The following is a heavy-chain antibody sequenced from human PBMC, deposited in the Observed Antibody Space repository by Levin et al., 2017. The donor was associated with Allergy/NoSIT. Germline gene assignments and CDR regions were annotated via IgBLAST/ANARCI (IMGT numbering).Heavy chain of an antibody. Sequence: GESLKISCAASGFTFSDPGMHWVRQAPGKGLEWLAMISHDGSNQFYAESVEGRFTVSRDNSKNTMYLEMKDLRPEDTAVYHCAKEWQYCGRSSCPLHHDVLDLWGQGTMVTVSS. J-gene: IGHJ3*01. D-gene: IGHD4-23*01. CDR1: GFTFSDPG. CDR2: ISHDGSNQ. V-gene: IGHV3-30*18. CDR3: AKEWQYCGRSSCPLHHDVLDL.